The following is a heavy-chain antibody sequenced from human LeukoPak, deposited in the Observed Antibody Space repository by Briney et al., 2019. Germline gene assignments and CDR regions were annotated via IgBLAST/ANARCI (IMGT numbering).Heavy chain of an antibody. CDR1: GFTFSSYA. Sequence: GGSLRLSCAASGFTFSSYAMHWVRQAPGKGLEWVAVISYDGSNKYYADSVKGRFTISRDNSKNTLYLQMNSLRAEDTAVYYCASRYSSSCFLSYYYGMDVWGQGTTVTVSS. J-gene: IGHJ6*02. V-gene: IGHV3-30*04. CDR3: ASRYSSSCFLSYYYGMDV. D-gene: IGHD6-13*01. CDR2: ISYDGSNK.